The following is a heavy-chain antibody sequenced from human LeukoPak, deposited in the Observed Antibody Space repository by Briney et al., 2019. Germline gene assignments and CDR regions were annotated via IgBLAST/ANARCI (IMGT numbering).Heavy chain of an antibody. CDR2: ISGGSTST. J-gene: IGHJ4*02. V-gene: IGHV3-11*03. CDR3: ARYNSTLLFDY. CDR1: GCTFNKYY. D-gene: IGHD6-13*01. Sequence: GGSLRHSCAASGCTFNKYYVSWIRQAPGKGLEWISYISGGSTSTNYAVSVRGRFTISRDNAKDSLYLHMDSLRAEDTAVYYCARYNSTLLFDYWGQGTLVTVSS.